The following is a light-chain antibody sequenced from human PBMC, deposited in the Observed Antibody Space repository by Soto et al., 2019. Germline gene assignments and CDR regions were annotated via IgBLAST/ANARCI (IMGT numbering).Light chain of an antibody. Sequence: QSALTQPPSASGSPGQSVTISCTGTSSDIGSYDHVAWYQQFPGKSPKLMIYAVSDRPSGVSDRFSGSKSGITASLTISGLQTEDEADYYCISYTNRQSYVFGTGTKVTVL. CDR1: SSDIGSYDH. CDR3: ISYTNRQSYV. J-gene: IGLJ1*01. CDR2: AVS. V-gene: IGLV2-18*02.